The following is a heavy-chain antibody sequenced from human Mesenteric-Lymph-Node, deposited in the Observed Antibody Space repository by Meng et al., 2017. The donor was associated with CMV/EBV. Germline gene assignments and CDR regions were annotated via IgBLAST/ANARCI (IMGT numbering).Heavy chain of an antibody. Sequence: SVKVSCKASGGTFSSYAISWVRQAPGQGLEWMGGIIPIFGTANYAQKFQGRVTITTDESTSTAYMELSSLRSEDTAVYYCALVGRCGYSIDYWGQGTLVTVSS. J-gene: IGHJ4*02. CDR2: IIPIFGTA. D-gene: IGHD3-22*01. CDR3: ALVGRCGYSIDY. CDR1: GGTFSSYA. V-gene: IGHV1-69*05.